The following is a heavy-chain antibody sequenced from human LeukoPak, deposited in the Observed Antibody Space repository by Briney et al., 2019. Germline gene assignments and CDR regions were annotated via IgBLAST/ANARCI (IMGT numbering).Heavy chain of an antibody. CDR2: ISGSGGST. CDR3: ANQVVRGVIGYYFDY. Sequence: GGSLRLSCAASGFTFSSYAMSWVRQAPGKGLEWVSAISGSGGSTYYADSVRGRFTISRDNSKNTLYLQMNSLRAEDTAVYYCANQVVRGVIGYYFDYWGQGTLVTVSS. V-gene: IGHV3-23*01. D-gene: IGHD3-10*01. CDR1: GFTFSSYA. J-gene: IGHJ4*02.